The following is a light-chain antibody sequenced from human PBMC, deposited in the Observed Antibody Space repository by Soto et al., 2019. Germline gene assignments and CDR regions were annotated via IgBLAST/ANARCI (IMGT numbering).Light chain of an antibody. CDR1: SSDVGAYNY. CDR2: EVS. J-gene: IGLJ1*01. Sequence: QSALTQPASVSGSPGQSITISCTGTSSDVGAYNYVSWFQQHPDKAHKLMIYEVSNRPSGVSNRFSGSKSGNAASLTISGLQAEDEAYYFCLSFTTRNTHVFGTGTKVTVL. V-gene: IGLV2-14*01. CDR3: LSFTTRNTHV.